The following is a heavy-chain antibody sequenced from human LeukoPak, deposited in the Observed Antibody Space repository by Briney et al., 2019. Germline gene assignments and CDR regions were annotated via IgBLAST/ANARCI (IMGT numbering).Heavy chain of an antibody. CDR3: ARSKIVATTKMGTNRLGP. CDR1: GYTFTSYA. CDR2: ISAGNGNT. J-gene: IGHJ5*02. Sequence: ASVKVSCNASGYTFTSYAIHWGRQAPGQRREWMGWISAGNGNTKYSQNFQGRVTFISNTSATTAFMELSSLRSEDAAVYYCARSKIVATTKMGTNRLGPWGQGTLVTVSS. V-gene: IGHV1-3*01. D-gene: IGHD5-12*01.